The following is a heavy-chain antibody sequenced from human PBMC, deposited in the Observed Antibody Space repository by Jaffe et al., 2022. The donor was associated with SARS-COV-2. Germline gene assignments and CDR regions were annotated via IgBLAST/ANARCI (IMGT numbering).Heavy chain of an antibody. CDR3: ARDGRDYDFWSGYYYYYGMDV. Sequence: QVQLVESGGGLVKPGGSLRLSCAASGFTFSDYYMSWIRQAPGKGLEWVSYISSSGSTIYYADSVKGRFTISRDNAKNSLYLQMNSLRAEDTAVYYCARDGRDYDFWSGYYYYYGMDVWGQGTTVTVSS. CDR1: GFTFSDYY. D-gene: IGHD3-3*01. J-gene: IGHJ6*02. CDR2: ISSSGSTI. V-gene: IGHV3-11*01.